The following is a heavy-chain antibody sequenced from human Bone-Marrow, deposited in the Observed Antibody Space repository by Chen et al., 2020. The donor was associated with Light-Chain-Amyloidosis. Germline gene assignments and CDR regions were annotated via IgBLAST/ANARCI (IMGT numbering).Heavy chain of an antibody. V-gene: IGHV1-2*02. J-gene: IGHJ5*02. D-gene: IGHD6-6*01. Sequence: QVQLVQSGAGVTKPGASVKVSCKASGYTFTDYYVHWVRQAPGQGLEWMGWINPNSGGTNYEQKFQDRVTMTRDTSISTAYMELSRLRSDDTALYYCAREKYSSSSRRWFDPWGQGTLVTVSS. CDR2: INPNSGGT. CDR1: GYTFTDYY. CDR3: AREKYSSSSRRWFDP.